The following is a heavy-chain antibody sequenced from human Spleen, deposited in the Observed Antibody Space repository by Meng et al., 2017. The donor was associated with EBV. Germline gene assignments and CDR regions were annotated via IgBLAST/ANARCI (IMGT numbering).Heavy chain of an antibody. CDR3: ARDLEASIYDYDSSGYHPNY. V-gene: IGHV3-30*03. Sequence: QLGASGEVVVQPGRCLCLSVAASGFTFSRHGMHWVRQAPGMGLEWVAVISYDGNNRYHADSVKGRFTISRDNSKNTLDLQMNSLRAEDTAVYYCARDLEASIYDYDSSGYHPNYWGQGTLVTVSS. CDR1: GFTFSRHG. J-gene: IGHJ4*02. CDR2: ISYDGNNR. D-gene: IGHD3-22*01.